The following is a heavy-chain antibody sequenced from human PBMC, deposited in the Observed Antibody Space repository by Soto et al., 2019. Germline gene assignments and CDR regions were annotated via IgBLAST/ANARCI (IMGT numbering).Heavy chain of an antibody. Sequence: GVSLRLSCAASEFTFSSFWMHWVRQAPGKGLVWVSRINSDGSITSYADSVKGRFTISRDNAKNTVYLQMNSLRAEDTAMYYCADLIVGATRDIWGQGTMVTVS. V-gene: IGHV3-74*01. CDR1: EFTFSSFW. J-gene: IGHJ3*02. D-gene: IGHD1-26*01. CDR2: INSDGSIT. CDR3: ADLIVGATRDI.